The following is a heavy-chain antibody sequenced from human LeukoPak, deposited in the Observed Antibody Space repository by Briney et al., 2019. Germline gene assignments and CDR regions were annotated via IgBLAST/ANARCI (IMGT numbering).Heavy chain of an antibody. Sequence: GGSLRLSCAASGFSVSSNYMTWVRQAPGKGLEWVSVIHSGGRAYYADSVKGRFTTSRDNSKNTLDLQMNSLSVEDTAVYYCVGVETITMVRGASGDVWGKGTTVTVSS. V-gene: IGHV3-66*02. D-gene: IGHD3-10*01. J-gene: IGHJ6*04. CDR2: IHSGGRA. CDR1: GFSVSSNY. CDR3: VGVETITMVRGASGDV.